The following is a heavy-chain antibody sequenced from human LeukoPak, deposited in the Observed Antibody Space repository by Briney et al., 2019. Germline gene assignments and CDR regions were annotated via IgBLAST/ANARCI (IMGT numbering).Heavy chain of an antibody. CDR1: GGTVSSYA. V-gene: IGHV1-69*04. Sequence: SVNVSCKASGGTVSSYAISWVRQAPGQGLEWMGRITPILGRADYAQKFHGRVKLTADKSTSTVYMELSSLRSEDTAVYYCARDPPYYYYGMVVWGRGTRVSVSS. J-gene: IGHJ6*02. CDR3: ARDPPYYYYGMVV. CDR2: ITPILGRA.